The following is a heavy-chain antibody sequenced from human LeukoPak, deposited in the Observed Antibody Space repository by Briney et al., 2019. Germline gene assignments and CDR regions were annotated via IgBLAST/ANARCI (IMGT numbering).Heavy chain of an antibody. CDR3: ARHSQLGITMVRGVIAFDY. Sequence: GESLKISRKGSGYSFTTYWIGWVRQMPGKGLEWMGIICPGDSETRYSPSFQGQVTISADKSISTAYLRWSSLKASDTAMYYCARHSQLGITMVRGVIAFDYWGHGTLVTVSS. D-gene: IGHD3-10*01. CDR1: GYSFTTYW. V-gene: IGHV5-51*01. CDR2: ICPGDSET. J-gene: IGHJ4*01.